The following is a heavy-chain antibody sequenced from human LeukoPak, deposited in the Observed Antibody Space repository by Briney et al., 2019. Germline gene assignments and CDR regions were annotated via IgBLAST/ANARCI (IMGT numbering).Heavy chain of an antibody. J-gene: IGHJ4*02. D-gene: IGHD5-24*01. CDR3: ARRDFHDY. Sequence: ASVKVSCKASGYTFSDYCMHWVRQAPGQGLEWVGRINPNSGGTNYALKFQDRVTMTRDTSISTAYMELSRLRSDDTAVYYCARRDFHDYWGQGTLVTVSS. CDR1: GYTFSDYC. CDR2: INPNSGGT. V-gene: IGHV1-2*06.